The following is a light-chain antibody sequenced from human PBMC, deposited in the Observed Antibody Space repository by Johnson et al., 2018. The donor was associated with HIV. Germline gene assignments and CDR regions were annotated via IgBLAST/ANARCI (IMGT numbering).Light chain of an antibody. Sequence: QSVLTQPPSVSAAPGQKVTISCSGSSSDMGNYAVSWYQQLPGTAPKLLIYDNNKRPSGIPGRFSGSKSGTSATLAITGLQTGDEADYYCGTWDTSLGAQYVFGSGTKVTVL. V-gene: IGLV1-51*01. CDR1: SSDMGNYA. CDR3: GTWDTSLGAQYV. J-gene: IGLJ1*01. CDR2: DNN.